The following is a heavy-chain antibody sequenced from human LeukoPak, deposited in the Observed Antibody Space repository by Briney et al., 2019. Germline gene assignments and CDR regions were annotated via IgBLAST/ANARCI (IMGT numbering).Heavy chain of an antibody. V-gene: IGHV1-18*01. J-gene: IGHJ6*02. CDR1: GHTFTSYG. CDR2: ISAYNGNT. D-gene: IGHD1-1*01. CDR3: ARDHPLYLEDFIYYYYGMDV. Sequence: ASVKVSCKASGHTFTSYGISWVRQAPGQGLEWMGWISAYNGNTNYAQKLQGRVTMTTDTSTSTAYMELRSLRSDDTAVYYCARDHPLYLEDFIYYYYGMDVWGQGTTVTVSS.